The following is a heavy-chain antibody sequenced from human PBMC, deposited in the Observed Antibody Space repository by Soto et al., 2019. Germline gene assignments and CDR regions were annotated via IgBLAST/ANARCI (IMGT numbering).Heavy chain of an antibody. Sequence: SQTLSLTCTVSGGSISSYYWSWIRQPPGKGLEWIGYIYYSGSTNYNPSLKSRVTISVDTSKNQFSLKLSSVTAADTAVYYCARDYREQLVQSGWFDPWGQGTLVTVSS. J-gene: IGHJ5*02. V-gene: IGHV4-59*01. CDR3: ARDYREQLVQSGWFDP. D-gene: IGHD6-13*01. CDR1: GGSISSYY. CDR2: IYYSGST.